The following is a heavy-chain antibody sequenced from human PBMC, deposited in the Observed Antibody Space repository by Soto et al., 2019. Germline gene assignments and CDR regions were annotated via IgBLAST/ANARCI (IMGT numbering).Heavy chain of an antibody. Sequence: QAGGSLRLSCAASGFSFGSYDMSWVRQTPGKGLEWVSAISDNGGGTYHAESVQGRFTISRDNSKNTLTLQMDSLRAEDTAIYYCVRGGTKFSYWGQGTLVTVSS. J-gene: IGHJ4*02. CDR3: VRGGTKFSY. CDR2: ISDNGGGT. D-gene: IGHD1-7*01. V-gene: IGHV3-23*01. CDR1: GFSFGSYD.